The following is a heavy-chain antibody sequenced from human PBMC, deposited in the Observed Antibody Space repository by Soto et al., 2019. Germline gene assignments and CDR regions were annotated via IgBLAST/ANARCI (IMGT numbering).Heavy chain of an antibody. CDR1: GFSLTTSGVG. CDR3: AHRVLRTVFGLVTTTAIYFDF. Sequence: SGPTLGEPTQTLTLTCTFSGFSLTTSGVGVGWIRQSPGKAPEWLALIYWDDDKRYSPSLKSRLTITKDTSKNQVVLTMANLDPADTATYYCAHRVLRTVFGLVTTTAIYFDFWGQGTPVTVSS. V-gene: IGHV2-5*02. CDR2: IYWDDDK. J-gene: IGHJ4*02. D-gene: IGHD3-3*01.